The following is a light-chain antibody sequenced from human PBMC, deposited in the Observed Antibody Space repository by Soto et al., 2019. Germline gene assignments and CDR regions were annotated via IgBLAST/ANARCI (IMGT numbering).Light chain of an antibody. Sequence: DIQMTQSPSTLSASVGDRVIITCRASQSINSWLAWYQQKPGKAPNLLIYKASTLASGVPSRFSGSGSGTEFTLTISSLQPDDAATYYCQQYKSYSIFGDSTFGGGTKVEIK. V-gene: IGKV1-5*03. J-gene: IGKJ4*01. CDR1: QSINSW. CDR2: KAS. CDR3: QQYKSYSIFGDST.